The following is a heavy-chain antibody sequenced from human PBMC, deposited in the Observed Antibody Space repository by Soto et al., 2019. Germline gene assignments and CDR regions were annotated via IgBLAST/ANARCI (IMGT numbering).Heavy chain of an antibody. V-gene: IGHV4-30-2*01. CDR2: MYHSGTF. Sequence: PSETLSLTCAVSGGSIGGVGYSWSWIRQPPGGGLEWIGYMYHSGTFLKSPSLKTRLTMSLDMSKNQFSLTLNSMTAADTAVYYCARAQFYSGSGNYNNLMFDAWGQGIQVTVSS. CDR3: ARAQFYSGSGNYNNLMFDA. J-gene: IGHJ5*02. D-gene: IGHD3-10*01. CDR1: GGSIGGVGYS.